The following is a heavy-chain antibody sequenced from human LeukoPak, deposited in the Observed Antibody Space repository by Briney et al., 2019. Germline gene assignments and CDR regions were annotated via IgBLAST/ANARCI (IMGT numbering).Heavy chain of an antibody. D-gene: IGHD3-10*01. Sequence: VQPGGSLRLSCAASGFTFSSYAMSWVRQAPGKGLEWVSAISGSGGSTYYADSVKGRFTISRDNSKNTLYLQMNSLRAEDTAVYYCAKSTAQDYYGSGSYSYFDYWGQGTLVTVSS. CDR2: ISGSGGST. CDR3: AKSTAQDYYGSGSYSYFDY. J-gene: IGHJ4*02. V-gene: IGHV3-23*01. CDR1: GFTFSSYA.